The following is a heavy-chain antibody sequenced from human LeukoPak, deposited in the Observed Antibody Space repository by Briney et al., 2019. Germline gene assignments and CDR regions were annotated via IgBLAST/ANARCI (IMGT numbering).Heavy chain of an antibody. CDR2: INAGNGNT. V-gene: IGHV1-3*01. D-gene: IGHD3-22*01. Sequence: GASVKVSCKASGYTFTSYAMHWVRQAPGQRLEWMGWINAGNGNTKYSQKFQGRVTITRDTSASTAYMELSSLRSEDTAVYYCARATSRDSSGYYYVGSPYFDYWGQGTLVTVSS. J-gene: IGHJ4*02. CDR1: GYTFTSYA. CDR3: ARATSRDSSGYYYVGSPYFDY.